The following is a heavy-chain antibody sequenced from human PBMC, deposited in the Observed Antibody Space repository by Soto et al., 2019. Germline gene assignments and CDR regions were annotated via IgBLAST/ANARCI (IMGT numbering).Heavy chain of an antibody. V-gene: IGHV1-69*04. CDR3: ELHSFDARRSSGFVY. Sequence: GASVKVSCKASGYTFTRSGISWVRQAPGQGLEWMGRIIPILGIANYAQKFQGRVTITADKSTSTAYMELSSLRSEDTAVYHRELHSFDARRSSGFVYWG. CDR2: IIPILGIA. CDR1: GYTFTRSG. J-gene: IGHJ4*01. D-gene: IGHD1-26*01.